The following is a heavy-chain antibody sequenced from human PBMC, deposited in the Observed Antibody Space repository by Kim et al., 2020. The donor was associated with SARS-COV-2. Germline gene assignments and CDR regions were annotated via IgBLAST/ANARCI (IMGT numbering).Heavy chain of an antibody. Sequence: GESLKISCKGSGYSFTSYWISWVRQMPGKGLEWMGRIDPSDSYTNYSPSFQGHVTISADKSISTAYLQWSSLKASDTAMYYCARRPLPSHLYYGSGSYGDWFDPWGQGTLVTVSS. CDR3: ARRPLPSHLYYGSGSYGDWFDP. V-gene: IGHV5-10-1*01. CDR1: GYSFTSYW. D-gene: IGHD3-10*01. CDR2: IDPSDSYT. J-gene: IGHJ5*02.